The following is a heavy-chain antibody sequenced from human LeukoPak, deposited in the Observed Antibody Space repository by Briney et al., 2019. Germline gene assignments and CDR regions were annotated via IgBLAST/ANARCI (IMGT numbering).Heavy chain of an antibody. CDR2: ISYDGSNK. D-gene: IGHD4-17*01. J-gene: IGHJ6*02. CDR1: GFTFSSYA. CDR3: ARGGYGDYSSYYYGMDV. V-gene: IGHV3-30-3*01. Sequence: GRSLRLSCAASGFTFSSYAMHWVRQAPGKGLEWVAVISYDGSNKYYADSVKCRFTISRDNSKNTLYLQMNSLRAEDTAVYYCARGGYGDYSSYYYGMDVWGQGTTVTVSS.